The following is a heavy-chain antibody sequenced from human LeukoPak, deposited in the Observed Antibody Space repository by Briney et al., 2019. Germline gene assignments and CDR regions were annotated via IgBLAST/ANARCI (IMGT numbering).Heavy chain of an antibody. CDR1: GFTFSSYG. J-gene: IGHJ6*03. V-gene: IGHV3-30*02. D-gene: IGHD1-26*01. Sequence: GRSLRLSCAASGFTFSSYGMHWVRQAPGKGLEWVAFIRYDGSNKYYADSVKGRFTISRDNSKNTLYLQMNSLRAEDTAVYYCAKPYSGSYWYYYYYMDVWGKGTMVTVSS. CDR2: IRYDGSNK. CDR3: AKPYSGSYWYYYYYMDV.